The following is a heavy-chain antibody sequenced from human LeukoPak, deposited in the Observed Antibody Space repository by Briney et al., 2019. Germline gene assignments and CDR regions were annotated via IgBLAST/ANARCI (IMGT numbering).Heavy chain of an antibody. CDR2: MNPNSGNT. V-gene: IGHV1-8*02. CDR3: ARDGGVSGELLDY. D-gene: IGHD3-10*01. CDR1: GYTFTGYY. Sequence: ASVKVSCKASGYTFTGYYMHWVRQATGQGLEWMGWMNPNSGNTGYAQKFQGRVTMTRNTSISTAYMELSSLRSEDTAVYYCARDGGVSGELLDYWGQGTLVTVSS. J-gene: IGHJ4*02.